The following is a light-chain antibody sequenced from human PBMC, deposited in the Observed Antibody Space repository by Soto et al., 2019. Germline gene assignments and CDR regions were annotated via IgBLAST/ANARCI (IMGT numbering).Light chain of an antibody. Sequence: QSALTQPASVSGSPGQSITISCTGTSSDVGGHNAVSWYRQEPGKAPKLVIYDVTNRPSGVSNRFSGSKSGNTASLTISGLQTEDEADYYCSSFTSSITYVFGTGTKVTVL. CDR3: SSFTSSITYV. V-gene: IGLV2-14*01. J-gene: IGLJ1*01. CDR1: SSDVGGHNA. CDR2: DVT.